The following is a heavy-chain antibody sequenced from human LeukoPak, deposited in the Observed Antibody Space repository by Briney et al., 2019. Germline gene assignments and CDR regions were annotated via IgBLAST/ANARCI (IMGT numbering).Heavy chain of an antibody. V-gene: IGHV3-21*01. CDR3: ARDAPDDYDILTGYYLPDAFDI. CDR2: ISSSSSYI. CDR1: GLTFSSYS. Sequence: GGSLRLSCAASGLTFSSYSMNWVRQAPGKGLEWVSSISSSSSYIYYADSVKGRFTISRDNAKNSLYLQMNSLRAEDTAVYYCARDAPDDYDILTGYYLPDAFDIWGQGTMVTVSS. D-gene: IGHD3-9*01. J-gene: IGHJ3*02.